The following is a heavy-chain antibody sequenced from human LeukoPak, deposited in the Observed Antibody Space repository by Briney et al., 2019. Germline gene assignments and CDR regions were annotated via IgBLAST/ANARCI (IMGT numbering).Heavy chain of an antibody. D-gene: IGHD6-19*01. Sequence: SETLSLTCTVTGGSIYSSSYYWGWLRRPPGKGLEWIGSIYYSGSTYYNPSLKSRVTISGDTSKNQFSLELSSVTAADAAVYYCARLYTSGWHVDYWGQGTLVTVSS. CDR2: IYYSGST. J-gene: IGHJ4*02. CDR3: ARLYTSGWHVDY. V-gene: IGHV4-39*01. CDR1: GGSIYSSSYY.